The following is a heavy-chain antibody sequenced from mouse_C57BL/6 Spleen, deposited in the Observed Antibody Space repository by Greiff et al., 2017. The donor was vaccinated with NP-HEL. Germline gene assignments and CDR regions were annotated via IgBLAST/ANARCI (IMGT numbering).Heavy chain of an antibody. V-gene: IGHV1-72*01. CDR3: ARSIITTVVAHYAMDY. CDR2: FDPNSGGT. J-gene: IGHJ4*01. Sequence: QVQLQQPGAELVKPGASVKLSCKASGYTFTSYWMHWVKQRPGRGLEWIGRFDPNSGGTKYNEKFKSKATLTVDKPSSTAYMQLSSLTSEDSAVYYCARSIITTVVAHYAMDYWGQGTSVTVSS. CDR1: GYTFTSYW. D-gene: IGHD1-1*01.